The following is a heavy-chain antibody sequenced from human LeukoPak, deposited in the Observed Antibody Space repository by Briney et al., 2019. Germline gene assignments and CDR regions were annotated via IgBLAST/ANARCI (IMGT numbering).Heavy chain of an antibody. Sequence: GGSLRLSCLASKFTFNNYAMTWVRQAPGKGLEWVSGISWNSGSIGYADSVKGRFTISRDNAKNSLYLQMNGLRAEDTAVYSCARGADGVSSNSRGWFDPWGQGTLVTVSS. D-gene: IGHD2-15*01. CDR3: ARGADGVSSNSRGWFDP. V-gene: IGHV3-9*01. CDR2: ISWNSGSI. J-gene: IGHJ5*02. CDR1: KFTFNNYA.